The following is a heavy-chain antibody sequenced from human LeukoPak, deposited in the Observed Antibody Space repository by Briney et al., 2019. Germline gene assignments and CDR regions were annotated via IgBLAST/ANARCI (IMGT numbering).Heavy chain of an antibody. CDR3: ARGPIGGVVLGTALGYFDP. D-gene: IGHD2-21*02. V-gene: IGHV4-30-2*01. CDR1: GGSIYGSGWH. Sequence: PSQTLSLTCSVSGGSIYGSGWHWSWLRQAPGKGLEWIGYIYHSGGTCISPLLTSRVSISVDRFNNQFFLYLNYATDADTAVYYCARGPIGGVVLGTALGYFDPWGQGTLVTVSS. J-gene: IGHJ5*02. CDR2: IYHSGGT.